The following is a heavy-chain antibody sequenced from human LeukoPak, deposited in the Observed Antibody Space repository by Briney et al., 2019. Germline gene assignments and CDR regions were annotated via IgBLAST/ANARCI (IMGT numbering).Heavy chain of an antibody. V-gene: IGHV1-69*04. J-gene: IGHJ4*02. CDR3: ARGPVAGDYYFDY. CDR2: IIPILGIA. CDR1: GGTFSSYA. D-gene: IGHD6-19*01. Sequence: GSSVKVSCKASGGTFSSYAISWVRQAPGQGLEWTGRIIPILGIANYAQKFQGRVTITADKSTSTAYMELSSLRSEDTAVYYCARGPVAGDYYFDYWGQGTLVTVSS.